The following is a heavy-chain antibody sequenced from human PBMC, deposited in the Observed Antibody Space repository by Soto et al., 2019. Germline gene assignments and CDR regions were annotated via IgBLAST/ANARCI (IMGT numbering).Heavy chain of an antibody. V-gene: IGHV3-23*01. CDR2: ISGSGGGT. CDR1: GFTFTNYA. D-gene: IGHD3-3*01. Sequence: EVLLLESGGGLVQPGGSLRLSCAASGFTFTNYAMSWVRQAPGKGLEWVSGISGSGGGTDYADSVKGRFTISRDNSKNNLYLQMNSLSAEDTAVYYCAKVGTYDFRSGYDSAFDIWGQGTQVTVSS. J-gene: IGHJ3*02. CDR3: AKVGTYDFRSGYDSAFDI.